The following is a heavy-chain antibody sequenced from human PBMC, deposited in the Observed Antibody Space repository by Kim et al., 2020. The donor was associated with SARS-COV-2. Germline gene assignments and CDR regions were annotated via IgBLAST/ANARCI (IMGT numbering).Heavy chain of an antibody. D-gene: IGHD4-17*01. J-gene: IGHJ4*02. CDR3: ARDHYGGNPSY. V-gene: IGHV3-33*01. CDR2: IWYDGSNK. CDR1: GFTFSSYG. Sequence: GGSLRLSCAASGFTFSSYGMHWVRQAPGKGLEWVAVIWYDGSNKYYADSVKGRFTISRDNSKNTLYLQMNSLRAEDTAVYYCARDHYGGNPSYWGQGTLVTVSS.